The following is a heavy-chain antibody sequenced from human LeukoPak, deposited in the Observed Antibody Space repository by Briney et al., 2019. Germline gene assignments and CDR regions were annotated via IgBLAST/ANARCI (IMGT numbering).Heavy chain of an antibody. D-gene: IGHD3-10*01. Sequence: KAGGSLRLSCAASGFTFSSYSMNWVRQAPGKGLEWVSSISSSSSYIYYADSVKGRFTISRDNAKNSLYLQMNSLRAEDTAVYYCARGGQSIIGSKGDYWGQGTLVTVSS. CDR3: ARGGQSIIGSKGDY. J-gene: IGHJ4*02. CDR2: ISSSSSYI. CDR1: GFTFSSYS. V-gene: IGHV3-21*01.